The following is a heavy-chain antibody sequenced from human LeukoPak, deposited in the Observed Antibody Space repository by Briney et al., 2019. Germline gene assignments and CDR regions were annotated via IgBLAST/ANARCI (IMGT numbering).Heavy chain of an antibody. CDR2: INPNSGGT. CDR1: GYTFTGCY. J-gene: IGHJ4*02. CDR3: ATYYYDSSGYYHVDY. Sequence: GASVKVSCKASGYTFTGCYMHWVRQAPGQGLVWMGWINPNSGGTNYAQKFQGRVTMTRDTSISTAYMELSRLRSDDTAVYYCATYYYDSSGYYHVDYWGQGTLVTVSS. D-gene: IGHD3-22*01. V-gene: IGHV1-2*02.